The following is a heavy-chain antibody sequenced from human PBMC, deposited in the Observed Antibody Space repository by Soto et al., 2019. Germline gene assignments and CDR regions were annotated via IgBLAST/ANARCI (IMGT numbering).Heavy chain of an antibody. J-gene: IGHJ3*02. V-gene: IGHV3-33*01. CDR3: ARSSSGWYSAFDI. CDR2: IWYDGSNK. D-gene: IGHD6-19*01. Sequence: GGSLRLSCAAPGFTFSSYGMHWVRQAPGKGLEWVAVIWYDGSNKYYADSVKGRFTISRDNSKNTLYLQMNSLRAEDTAVYYCARSSSGWYSAFDIWGQGTMVTVSS. CDR1: GFTFSSYG.